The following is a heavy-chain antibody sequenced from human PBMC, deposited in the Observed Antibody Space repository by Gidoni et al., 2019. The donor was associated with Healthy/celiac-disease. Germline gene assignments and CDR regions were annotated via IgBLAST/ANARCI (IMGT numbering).Heavy chain of an antibody. D-gene: IGHD4-4*01. Sequence: QVQLVESGGGVVQPGRSLRLSCAASGFTFSSYGMHWVRQAPGKGREWVAVMWYDGSNKYYAASVKGRFTISRDNSKNTLYLQMNSLRAEDTAVYYCARDGNYLVGFDYWGQGTLVTVSS. V-gene: IGHV3-33*01. CDR2: MWYDGSNK. J-gene: IGHJ4*02. CDR1: GFTFSSYG. CDR3: ARDGNYLVGFDY.